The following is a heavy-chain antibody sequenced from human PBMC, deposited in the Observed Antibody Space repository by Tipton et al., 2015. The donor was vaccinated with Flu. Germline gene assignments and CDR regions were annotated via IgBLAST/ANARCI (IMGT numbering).Heavy chain of an antibody. V-gene: IGHV4-39*01. J-gene: IGHJ4*02. Sequence: LRLSCTVSGGSISSSSYYWGWIRQPPGKGLEWIGSIYYSGSTYYNPSLKSRVTISVDTSKNQFSLKLSSVTAADTAVYYCARRRTYDSSGYYPRRLPFDYGGQGTLVTVSS. CDR2: IYYSGST. CDR1: GGSISSSSYY. D-gene: IGHD3-22*01. CDR3: ARRRTYDSSGYYPRRLPFDY.